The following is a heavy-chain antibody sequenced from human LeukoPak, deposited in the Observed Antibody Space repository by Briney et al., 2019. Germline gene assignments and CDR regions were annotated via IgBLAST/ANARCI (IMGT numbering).Heavy chain of an antibody. CDR2: IYYSGST. D-gene: IGHD3-22*01. CDR3: ARLYDSSGYTFDP. V-gene: IGHV4-59*01. Sequence: PSETLSLTCTVSGGSISSYYWSWIRQPPGKGLEWIGYIYYSGSTNYNPSLKSRVTISVDTSKNQFPLKLGSVTAADTAVYYCARLYDSSGYTFDPWGQGTLVTVSS. CDR1: GGSISSYY. J-gene: IGHJ5*02.